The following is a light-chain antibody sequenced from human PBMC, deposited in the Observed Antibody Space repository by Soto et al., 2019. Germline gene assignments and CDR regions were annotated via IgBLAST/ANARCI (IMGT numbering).Light chain of an antibody. V-gene: IGLV2-14*01. J-gene: IGLJ2*01. CDR3: SSYTSSSTRV. CDR2: DVS. CDR1: SSDVGGYNY. Sequence: QSALTQPASVSGSPGQSIIISCNGTSSDVGGYNYVSWYQQHPGKAPKLMIYDVSNRPSGVSNRFSGSKSGNTASLTISGLQAEDEADYYCSSYTSSSTRVFGGGTKVTVL.